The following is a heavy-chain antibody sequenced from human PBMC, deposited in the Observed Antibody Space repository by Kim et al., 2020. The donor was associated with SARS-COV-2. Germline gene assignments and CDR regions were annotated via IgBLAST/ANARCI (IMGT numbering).Heavy chain of an antibody. CDR3: ARSGGYDPRVFDY. V-gene: IGHV4-4*02. CDR1: GGSISSSNW. CDR2: IYQSGST. D-gene: IGHD5-12*01. Sequence: SETLSLTCAVSGGSISSSNWWSWVRQPPGKGLEWIGEIYQSGSTNYNPSLKSRVTISVDKSKNQFSLKVTSVTAADTAVYYCARSGGYDPRVFDYWGQGTLVTVSS. J-gene: IGHJ4*02.